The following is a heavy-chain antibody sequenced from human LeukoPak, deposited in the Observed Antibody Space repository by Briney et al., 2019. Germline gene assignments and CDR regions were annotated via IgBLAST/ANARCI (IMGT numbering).Heavy chain of an antibody. V-gene: IGHV3-7*01. Sequence: PGGSLRLSCAASGFSFGTHWMAWVRQPPGAGPEWVANIKQDETETYYADAVRGRFTITRDNAKNSLYLQMDNLRGEDTAVYYCVTHDYGDYHGGQGTLLTVSS. CDR1: GFSFGTHW. D-gene: IGHD4-17*01. CDR2: IKQDETET. J-gene: IGHJ4*02. CDR3: VTHDYGDYH.